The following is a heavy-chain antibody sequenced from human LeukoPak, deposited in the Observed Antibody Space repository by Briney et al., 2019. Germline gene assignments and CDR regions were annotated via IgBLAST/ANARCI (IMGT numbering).Heavy chain of an antibody. V-gene: IGHV4-34*12. D-gene: IGHD2-15*01. CDR3: SRXXXVXVAATKSGDWFDP. J-gene: IGHJ5*02. Sequence: SETLSLTCAVYGRFFSGYHWSWIRQPPGKGLEWIGEIIHSGSTNYNPSLKSRVTISLDTSKNQFSLKLSSVTAADTAVYYCSRXXXVXVAATKSGDWFDPWGQGTLVTVSS. CDR1: GRFFSGYH. CDR2: IIHSGST.